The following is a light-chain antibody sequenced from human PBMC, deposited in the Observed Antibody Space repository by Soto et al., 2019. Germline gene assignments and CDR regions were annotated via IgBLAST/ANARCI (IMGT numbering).Light chain of an antibody. Sequence: EIVLTQSPGTLSLSPGERATLSCRASQSVSSSYLAWYQQKPGQAPRLLIYGASSRATGIPARFSGSGSGTDFTLTISRLEPEDFVVYYCQQYGSSPPFTCGPGTKVDIK. CDR3: QQYGSSPPFT. CDR2: GAS. CDR1: QSVSSSY. J-gene: IGKJ3*01. V-gene: IGKV3-20*01.